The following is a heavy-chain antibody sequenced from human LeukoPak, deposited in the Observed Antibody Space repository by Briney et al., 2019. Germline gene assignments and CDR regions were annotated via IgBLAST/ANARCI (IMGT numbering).Heavy chain of an antibody. CDR1: GFTFSSYG. V-gene: IGHV3-30*02. D-gene: IGHD1-26*01. CDR2: IRYDGSDK. J-gene: IGHJ4*02. Sequence: PGGSLRLSCAASGFTFSSYGMNWVRQAPGKGLERVAFIRYDGSDKYYADSVKGRFTISSDNSKNTLYLQLNSLRAEDTAVYYCAKGAHSGSYPDYWGQGTLVTVSS. CDR3: AKGAHSGSYPDY.